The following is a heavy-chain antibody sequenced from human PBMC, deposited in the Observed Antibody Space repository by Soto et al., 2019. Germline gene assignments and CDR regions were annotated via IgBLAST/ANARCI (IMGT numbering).Heavy chain of an antibody. CDR1: GGSISGYY. J-gene: IGHJ6*02. V-gene: IGHV4-59*01. CDR3: TRDGDGRMTTNPYYYYGMDV. D-gene: IGHD2-21*02. CDR2: VYYSGGA. Sequence: SETLSLTCTVSGGSISGYYWSWIRQPPGKGLEWIGNVYYSGGAKYNPSFKRRVSISVDTSKNQFSLNLSSVTAAETAVYYCTRDGDGRMTTNPYYYYGMDVWGPGITV.